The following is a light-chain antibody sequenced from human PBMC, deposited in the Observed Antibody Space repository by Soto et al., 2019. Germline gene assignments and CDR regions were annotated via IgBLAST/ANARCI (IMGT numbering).Light chain of an antibody. Sequence: EIVLTQSPGTLSLSPGERATLSCRASQSVGSSYLAWYQQKPGQAPRLLIYGASSRATGIPDRFSGSGSGTDFTLTISRLEYEDFAVYYCQKYGSSPTWTFGQGTKVEI. CDR1: QSVGSSY. V-gene: IGKV3-20*01. CDR3: QKYGSSPTWT. CDR2: GAS. J-gene: IGKJ1*01.